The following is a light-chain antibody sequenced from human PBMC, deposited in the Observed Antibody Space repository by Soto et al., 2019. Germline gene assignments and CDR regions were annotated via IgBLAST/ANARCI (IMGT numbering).Light chain of an antibody. V-gene: IGKV2-28*01. CDR3: MQALETWT. CDR2: LGS. Sequence: DIVVTQSPLSLPVSTGEPASISCRSSQSLLHSNGYNYLDWYLQKPGQSPQLLIYLGSNRASGVPDRLSGSGSGTDFTMRIARVEAEDAGVYYCMQALETWTFGQGTKVEIK. J-gene: IGKJ1*01. CDR1: QSLLHSNGYNY.